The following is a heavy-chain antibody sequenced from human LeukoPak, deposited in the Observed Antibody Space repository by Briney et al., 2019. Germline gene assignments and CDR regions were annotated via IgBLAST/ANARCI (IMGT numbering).Heavy chain of an antibody. CDR2: INPSGGST. V-gene: IGHV1-46*01. J-gene: IGHJ4*02. CDR3: ARAYTVRYYFDY. CDR1: GFTFTAYY. Sequence: ASVKVSCKASGFTFTAYYLHWVRQAPGQRLGWMGWINPSGGSTSYAQKFQGRVTMTRDMSTSTVYMELSSLRSEDTAVYYCARAYTVRYYFDYWVQGTLVTVSS. D-gene: IGHD4-17*01.